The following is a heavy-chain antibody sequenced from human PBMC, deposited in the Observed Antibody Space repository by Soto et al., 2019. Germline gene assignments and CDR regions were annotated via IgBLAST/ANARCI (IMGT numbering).Heavy chain of an antibody. CDR2: IHYSGTT. Sequence: PSETLSLTCTVSGGSISSSSYYWVWIRQPPGKGLEWIGSIHYSGTTYYNPSLKGRVTISVDTSKNQFSLKLRSVTAADTAVYYCARQSPDYLGSVGWFDPWGQGTLVIVSS. J-gene: IGHJ5*02. D-gene: IGHD1-26*01. CDR1: GGSISSSSYY. CDR3: ARQSPDYLGSVGWFDP. V-gene: IGHV4-39*01.